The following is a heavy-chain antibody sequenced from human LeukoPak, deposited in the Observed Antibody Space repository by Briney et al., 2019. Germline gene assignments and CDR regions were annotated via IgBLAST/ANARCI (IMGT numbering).Heavy chain of an antibody. D-gene: IGHD1-26*01. J-gene: IGHJ4*02. V-gene: IGHV1-24*01. CDR1: GYTLTELS. CDR3: ATESGGSIRFDY. Sequence: ASVKVSCKVSGYTLTELSMHWVRQAPGKGLEWVGGFDPEDGETIYAQKFQGRVTMTEDTSTDTAYMELSSLRSEDTAVYYCATESGGSIRFDYWGQGTLVTVSS. CDR2: FDPEDGET.